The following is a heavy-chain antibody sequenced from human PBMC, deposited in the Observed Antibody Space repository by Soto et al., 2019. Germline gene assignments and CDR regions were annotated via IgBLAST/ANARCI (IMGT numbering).Heavy chain of an antibody. CDR2: IIPMFGTS. D-gene: IGHD3-10*01. V-gene: IGHV1-69*13. J-gene: IGHJ6*02. Sequence: SVKVSCKASGGTFSNYAISWVRQAPGQGLEWVGGIIPMFGTSNYAQNFQGRVSITADESTSTAYMELSSLRSEDTAVYYCARGVRTGFYGMDVWGQGSTVTVSS. CDR3: ARGVRTGFYGMDV. CDR1: GGTFSNYA.